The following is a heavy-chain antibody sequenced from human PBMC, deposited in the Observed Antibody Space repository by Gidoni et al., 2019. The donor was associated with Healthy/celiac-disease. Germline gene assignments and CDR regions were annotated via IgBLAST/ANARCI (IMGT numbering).Heavy chain of an antibody. J-gene: IGHJ4*02. CDR3: AKVQFYEVDY. Sequence: EVQLLESGGGLVQPGGSLRLSCSSSGFTFSSYAMSWVRQAPGKGLELVSAISGSGGSKYYADSVKGRFTISRDNSKNTLYLQMNSLRAEDTAVYYCAKVQFYEVDYWGQGTLVTVSS. V-gene: IGHV3-23*01. CDR2: ISGSGGSK. CDR1: GFTFSSYA. D-gene: IGHD5-12*01.